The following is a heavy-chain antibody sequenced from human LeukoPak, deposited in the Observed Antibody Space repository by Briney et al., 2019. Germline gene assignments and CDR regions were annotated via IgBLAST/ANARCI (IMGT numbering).Heavy chain of an antibody. V-gene: IGHV4-61*02. Sequence: SETLSLTCTVSGGSISSGSYYWSWIRQPAGKGLEWIGRIYTSGSTNYNTSLNSRVTISVATSKNPFSLKLSSVTASDTAVYYCARLPLGYCSSTSCYTERDYWGQGTLVTVSS. J-gene: IGHJ4*02. CDR3: ARLPLGYCSSTSCYTERDY. D-gene: IGHD2-2*02. CDR1: GGSISSGSYY. CDR2: IYTSGST.